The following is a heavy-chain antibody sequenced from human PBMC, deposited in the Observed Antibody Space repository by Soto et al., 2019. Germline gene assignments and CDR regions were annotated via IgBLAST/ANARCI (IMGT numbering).Heavy chain of an antibody. CDR3: ARASIAAAGYYFDY. D-gene: IGHD6-13*01. CDR1: GFSFKVYV. CDR2: ISDGRGDT. V-gene: IGHV3-23*01. J-gene: IGHJ4*02. Sequence: PGEFLRLSCAASGFSFKVYVMNWVRQAPGKGVEWVSGISDGRGDTYYADSAKGRFTVSRDHSKNTLYLQMNSLRAEDTAVYYCARASIAAAGYYFDYWGQGTLVTVSS.